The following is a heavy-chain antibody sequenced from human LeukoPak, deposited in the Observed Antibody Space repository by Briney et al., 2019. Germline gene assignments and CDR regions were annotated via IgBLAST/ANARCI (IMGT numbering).Heavy chain of an antibody. V-gene: IGHV1-2*06. Sequence: ASVKVSCKVSGYTLTELSMHWVRQAPGPGLEWMGRINLNSGVIEYAQQFQGRVTMTRDKSISTAYMELSRLTSDDTAVYYCARDLSSTANWELDYWGQGTLVTVSS. D-gene: IGHD1-7*01. CDR1: GYTLTELS. CDR2: INLNSGVI. J-gene: IGHJ4*02. CDR3: ARDLSSTANWELDY.